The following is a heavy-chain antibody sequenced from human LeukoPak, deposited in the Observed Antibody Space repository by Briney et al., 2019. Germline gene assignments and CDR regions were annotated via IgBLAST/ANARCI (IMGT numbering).Heavy chain of an antibody. CDR1: GFTFSSYS. J-gene: IGHJ4*02. CDR3: ARLGRGTMLRDY. V-gene: IGHV3-48*04. Sequence: GGSLRLSCAASGFTFSSYSVNWVRQAPGKGLEWVSYISSSSTIYYADSVKGRFTISRDNAKNSLYLQMNSLRAEDTAVYYCARLGRGTMLRDYWGQGTLVTVSS. CDR2: ISSSSTI. D-gene: IGHD3-10*02.